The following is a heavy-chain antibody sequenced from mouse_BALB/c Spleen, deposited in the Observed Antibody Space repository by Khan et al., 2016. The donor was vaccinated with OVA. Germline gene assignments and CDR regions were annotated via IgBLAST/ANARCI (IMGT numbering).Heavy chain of an antibody. CDR2: IHPSDSET. Sequence: QVQLQQPGAELVRPGGSVKLSCKASGYSFTSYWMNWMKQRPGQGLEWIGIIHPSDSETRLNQKFEDKATLTVDKSSSTAYMQLSSPTSEDSAVYYCARGTTTAYGYFDVWGAGTTVTVSS. CDR3: ARGTTTAYGYFDV. J-gene: IGHJ1*01. CDR1: GYSFTSYW. D-gene: IGHD1-1*01. V-gene: IGHV1-61*01.